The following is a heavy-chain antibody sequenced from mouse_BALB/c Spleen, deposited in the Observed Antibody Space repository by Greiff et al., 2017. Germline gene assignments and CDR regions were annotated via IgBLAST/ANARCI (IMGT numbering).Heavy chain of an antibody. Sequence: EVKLQESGPELVKPGASVKISCKASGYSFTGYFMNWVKQSHGKSLEWIGRINPYNGDTFYNQKFKGKATLTVDKSSSTAYMELLSLTSEDSAVYYCGSGNYGYFDYWGQGTAVTVSS. CDR1: GYSFTGYF. CDR2: INPYNGDT. J-gene: IGHJ2*01. D-gene: IGHD2-1*01. CDR3: GSGNYGYFDY. V-gene: IGHV1-37*01.